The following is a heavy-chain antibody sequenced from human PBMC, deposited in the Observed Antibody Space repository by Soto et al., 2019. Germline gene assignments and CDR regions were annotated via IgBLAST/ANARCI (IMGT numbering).Heavy chain of an antibody. CDR3: ARDIESYSSSSPLSS. V-gene: IGHV3-23*01. CDR1: GFTFNSYA. Sequence: PGGSLRLSCAASGFTFNSYAMSWVRQAPGKGLEWVSSISDSGGSTYYGDSVKGRFTISRDNSKNTLYLQMNSLRAEDTAVYYCARDIESYSSSSPLSSWGQGTLVTVSS. J-gene: IGHJ5*02. D-gene: IGHD6-6*01. CDR2: ISDSGGST.